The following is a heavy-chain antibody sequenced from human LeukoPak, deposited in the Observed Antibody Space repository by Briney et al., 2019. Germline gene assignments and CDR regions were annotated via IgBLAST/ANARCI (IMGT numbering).Heavy chain of an antibody. D-gene: IGHD3-10*01. V-gene: IGHV3-48*01. Sequence: GGSLRLSCAASGFTFSSHWMHWVRQAPGKGLEWVSYISSSSTIYYADSVKGRFTISRDNAKNSLYLQMNSLRAEDTAVYYCARGHVFYYYMDVWGKGTTVTVSS. J-gene: IGHJ6*03. CDR2: ISSSSTI. CDR1: GFTFSSHW. CDR3: ARGHVFYYYMDV.